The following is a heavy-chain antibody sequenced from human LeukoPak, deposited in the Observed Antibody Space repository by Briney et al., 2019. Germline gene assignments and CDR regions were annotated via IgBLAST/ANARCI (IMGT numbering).Heavy chain of an antibody. D-gene: IGHD3-3*01. CDR3: ARDNAYYDFWSGYPDY. CDR1: GCTFSSYA. Sequence: GGSLRLSCAASGCTFSSYAMHWVRQAPGKGLEWVAVISYDGSNKYYADSVKGRFTISRDNSKNTLYLQMNSLRAEDTAVYYCARDNAYYDFWSGYPDYWGQGTLVTVSS. CDR2: ISYDGSNK. J-gene: IGHJ4*02. V-gene: IGHV3-30-3*01.